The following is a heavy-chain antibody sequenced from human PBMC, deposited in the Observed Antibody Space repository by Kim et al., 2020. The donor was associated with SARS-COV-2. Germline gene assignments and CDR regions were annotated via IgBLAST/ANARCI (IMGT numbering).Heavy chain of an antibody. CDR3: ASLVGKFDY. D-gene: IGHD1-26*01. J-gene: IGHJ4*02. V-gene: IGHV1-18*01. Sequence: GTTNYAPKLQGRVTMTTDPSTSTAYMELRSLRSDDTAVYYCASLVGKFDYWGQGTLVTVSS. CDR2: GTT.